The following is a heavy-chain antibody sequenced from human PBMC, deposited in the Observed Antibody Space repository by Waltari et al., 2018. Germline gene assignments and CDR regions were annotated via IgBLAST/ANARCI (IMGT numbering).Heavy chain of an antibody. CDR3: ARQSRSSDWYDY. CDR1: GYKVSSYW. CDR2: TYPGDSET. D-gene: IGHD3-9*01. J-gene: IGHJ4*02. Sequence: EVQLVQSGVEVKKPGESLKISCLGSGYKVSSYWIAWVRQVAGKGLEWVGITYPGDSETSYSPPFQGQVTMSVAKSATTAYLQWTNMKASDTAMYYCARQSRSSDWYDYWGQGTLITVSS. V-gene: IGHV5-51*01.